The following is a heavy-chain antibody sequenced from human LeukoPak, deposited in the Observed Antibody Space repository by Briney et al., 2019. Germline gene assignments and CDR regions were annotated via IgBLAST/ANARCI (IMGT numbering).Heavy chain of an antibody. CDR3: AGFGAGSYY. J-gene: IGHJ4*02. CDR1: GGSISSPY. CDR2: IYTTGSTDST. Sequence: SETLSPTCTVSGGSISSPYCSWIRQPAGKGLEWIGRIYTTGSTDSTDFNPSLKSRVTMSVDTSKNQFSLKLGSVTAADTAVYYCAGFGAGSYYWGQGTLVTVSS. V-gene: IGHV4-4*07. D-gene: IGHD3-10*01.